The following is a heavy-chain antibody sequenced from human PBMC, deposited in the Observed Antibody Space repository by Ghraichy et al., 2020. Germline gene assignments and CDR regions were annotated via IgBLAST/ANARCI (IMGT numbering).Heavy chain of an antibody. D-gene: IGHD3-22*01. J-gene: IGHJ3*02. CDR3: AKDRDYYDGSGYYSNAFDI. CDR1: GFTFSSYA. CDR2: IRYSGSSI. V-gene: IGHV3-23*01. Sequence: GGSLRLSCAASGFTFSSYAMSWVRQAPGKGLEWVSSIRYSGSSIYYTDSVKGRFTISRDNSKNTLYLQMNSLRAEDTAVYYCAKDRDYYDGSGYYSNAFDIWGQGTMVTVSS.